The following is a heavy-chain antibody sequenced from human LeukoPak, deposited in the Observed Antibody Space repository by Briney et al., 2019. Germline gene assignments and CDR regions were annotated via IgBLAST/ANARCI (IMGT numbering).Heavy chain of an antibody. CDR2: INPNSGGT. V-gene: IGHV1-2*06. CDR1: GYTFTSYE. Sequence: PLASVKVSCKASGYTFTSYEINWARQAPGQGLEWMGRINPNSGGTNYAQKFQGRVTMTRDTSISTAYMELSRLRSDDTAVYYCARRRGYSYGKLQNPTYYFDYWGQGTLVTVSS. D-gene: IGHD5-18*01. CDR3: ARRRGYSYGKLQNPTYYFDY. J-gene: IGHJ4*02.